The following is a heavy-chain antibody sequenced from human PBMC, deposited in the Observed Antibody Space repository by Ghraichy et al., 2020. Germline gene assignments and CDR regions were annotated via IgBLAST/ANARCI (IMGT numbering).Heavy chain of an antibody. CDR1: GLSLNSCG. D-gene: IGHD1-26*01. CDR2: ISYDGSNE. CDR3: TKLLHTNGWSSGMDV. J-gene: IGHJ6*02. Sequence: GGSLRLSCAASGLSLNSCGMHWVRQAPCKGPEWVAVISYDGSNEYYADSVKGRFTISRDNSKNTLYLQMESLRVEDTAVYYCTKLLHTNGWSSGMDVGGQGTTVTVSS. V-gene: IGHV3-30*18.